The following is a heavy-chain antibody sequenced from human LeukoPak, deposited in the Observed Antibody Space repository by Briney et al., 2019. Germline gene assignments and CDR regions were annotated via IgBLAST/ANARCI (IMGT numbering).Heavy chain of an antibody. D-gene: IGHD2-2*01. J-gene: IGHJ4*02. CDR2: ISAYNGNT. CDR1: GYTFTSYG. CDR3: ARGIVVVPAEPGDYFDY. Sequence: ASVKVSCKASGYTFTSYGISWVRQAPGQGLEWMGWISAYNGNTNYAQKLQGRVTMTTDTSTSTAYMELRSLRSDGTAVYYCARGIVVVPAEPGDYFDYWGQGTLVAVSS. V-gene: IGHV1-18*04.